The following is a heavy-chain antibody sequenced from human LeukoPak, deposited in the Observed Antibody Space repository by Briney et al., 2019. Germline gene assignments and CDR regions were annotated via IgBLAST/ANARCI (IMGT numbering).Heavy chain of an antibody. Sequence: PSETLSLTCTVSDDSISSSTYYWGWIRQPPGKGLEWIGSVYYSGSTYYNPSLKSRVTISVDTSKNQFSPKVSSVTAADTAVYYCARNRVYTGWSPLDVWGQGTTVTVSS. CDR1: DDSISSSTYY. CDR3: ARNRVYTGWSPLDV. D-gene: IGHD6-19*01. V-gene: IGHV4-39*01. J-gene: IGHJ6*02. CDR2: VYYSGST.